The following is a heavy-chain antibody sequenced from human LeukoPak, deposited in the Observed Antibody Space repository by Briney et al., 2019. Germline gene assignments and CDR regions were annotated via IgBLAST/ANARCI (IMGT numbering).Heavy chain of an antibody. Sequence: SETLSLTCTVSGGSISSYYWSWLRQPPGKGPEWIGYIYYSGSTNYNPSLKSRVTISIDTSKNQFSLKLSSVTAADTAVYYCALRRPFGAFDIWGQGTMVTVSS. J-gene: IGHJ3*02. CDR2: IYYSGST. D-gene: IGHD3-16*01. CDR1: GGSISSYY. CDR3: ALRRPFGAFDI. V-gene: IGHV4-59*08.